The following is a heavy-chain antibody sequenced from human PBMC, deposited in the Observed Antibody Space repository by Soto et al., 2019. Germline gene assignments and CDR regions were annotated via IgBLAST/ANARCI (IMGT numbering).Heavy chain of an antibody. J-gene: IGHJ6*02. CDR1: GFTFSSYV. CDR3: ARETSYDFWSGPQTLDV. Sequence: QVQLVESGGGVVQPGTSLRLSCAPSGFTFSSYVMHWVRQAPGKGLEWVAVVHYDGTKKYYADSVRGRFTISGDNSENILYWQMNSLRPDDTAVYFCARETSYDFWSGPQTLDVWGQGTTVTVSS. CDR2: VHYDGTKK. D-gene: IGHD3-3*01. V-gene: IGHV3-33*01.